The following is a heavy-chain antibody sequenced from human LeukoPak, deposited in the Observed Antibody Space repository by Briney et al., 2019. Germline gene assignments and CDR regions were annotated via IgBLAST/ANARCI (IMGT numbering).Heavy chain of an antibody. CDR1: GFTSDDFA. CDR2: ISWNGGSI. Sequence: QPGGSLRLSCAVSGFTSDDFAMHWVRQAPGKGLEWVSGISWNGGSIAYADSVKGRFTISRDNPKNSLHLQMNSLRPEDTPLYFCATDVTSAVAGTFHLWGQGALVPLPS. J-gene: IGHJ1*01. V-gene: IGHV3-9*02. D-gene: IGHD6-19*01. CDR3: ATDVTSAVAGTFHL.